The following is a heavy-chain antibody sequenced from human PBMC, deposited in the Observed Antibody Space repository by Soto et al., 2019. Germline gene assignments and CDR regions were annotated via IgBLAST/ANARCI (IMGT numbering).Heavy chain of an antibody. J-gene: IGHJ4*02. CDR1: GGTFSSYA. Sequence: ASVKVSCKASGGTFSSYAISWVRQAPGQGLEWMGGIIPIFGTANYAQKFQGRVTITADESTSTAYMELSSLRSEDTAVYYCARDSLIVGAAWSFDYWGQGTLVTVSS. V-gene: IGHV1-69*13. CDR3: ARDSLIVGAAWSFDY. CDR2: IIPIFGTA. D-gene: IGHD1-26*01.